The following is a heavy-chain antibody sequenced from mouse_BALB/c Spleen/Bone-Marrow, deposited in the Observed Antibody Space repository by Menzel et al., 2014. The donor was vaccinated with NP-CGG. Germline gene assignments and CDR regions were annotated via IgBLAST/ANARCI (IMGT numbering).Heavy chain of an antibody. V-gene: IGHV1-67*01. CDR1: SYTFTDYA. CDR3: TRGGRCYEVAY. Sequence: VQLQQSGPELVRPGVSVKISCTGSSYTFTDYAMHWVQQSHAKSLEWIGVISTYYGNANYNQKFKGKATMTVDKSSSTAYMELARLTSEDAAVYYGTRGGRCYEVAYWGQGTLVTVSA. CDR2: ISTYYGNA. J-gene: IGHJ3*01. D-gene: IGHD1-1*01.